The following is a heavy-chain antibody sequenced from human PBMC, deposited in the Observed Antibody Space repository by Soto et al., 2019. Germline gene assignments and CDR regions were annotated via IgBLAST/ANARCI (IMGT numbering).Heavy chain of an antibody. J-gene: IGHJ3*02. V-gene: IGHV4-39*01. D-gene: IGHD6-6*01. CDR2: IYFSGST. CDR3: ARPSIAARPTYAFDI. CDR1: VGSISSSSYY. Sequence: QLQLQESGPGLVKPSETLSLTCTVSVGSISSSSYYWGWIRQPPGKGREWIGSIYFSGSTYYNPSLKSRVTISVDTSKNQFSLKLSSVTAADTAVYYCARPSIAARPTYAFDIWGQGTMVTVSS.